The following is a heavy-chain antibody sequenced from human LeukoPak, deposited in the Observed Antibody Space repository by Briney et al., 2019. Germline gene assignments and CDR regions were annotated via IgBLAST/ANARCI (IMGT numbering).Heavy chain of an antibody. CDR1: GFTFSSYG. D-gene: IGHD3-22*01. CDR2: ISYDGNNK. CDR3: ARDPLPPSYYDSSGYYGY. Sequence: PGRSLRLSCAASGFTFSSYGMHWVRQAPGKGLEWVAVISYDGNNKYYADSVKGRFTIARDNSKNTLYLQMNSLRAEDTAVYYCARDPLPPSYYDSSGYYGYWGQGTLVTVSS. J-gene: IGHJ4*02. V-gene: IGHV3-30*03.